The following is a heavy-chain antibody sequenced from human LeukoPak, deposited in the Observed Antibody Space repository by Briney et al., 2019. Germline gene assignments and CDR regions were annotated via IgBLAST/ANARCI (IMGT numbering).Heavy chain of an antibody. CDR1: GFMFSSYW. V-gene: IGHV3-74*01. J-gene: IGHJ3*02. CDR2: INSDGSST. D-gene: IGHD2-2*01. Sequence: GGSLRLSCVASGFMFSSYWMKWVRHAPGKGLVWVSRINSDGSSTSYADSVKGRFTISRDNAKNTLFLQMNSLRAEDTAVYYCARGPGAFDIWGQGTMVTVSS. CDR3: ARGPGAFDI.